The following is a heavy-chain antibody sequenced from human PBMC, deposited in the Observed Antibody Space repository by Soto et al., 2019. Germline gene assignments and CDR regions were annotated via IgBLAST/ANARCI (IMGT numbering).Heavy chain of an antibody. CDR1: GFSFSTYG. J-gene: IGHJ4*02. D-gene: IGHD6-19*01. Sequence: EVQLLESGGGLVQPGGSLRLSCAAPGFSFSTYGMNWVRQAPGKGLEWVSSLKKGGTYYADSVKGRFTISRDNSKNTLSLQMNSLTVEDTATYFCASLMAVAGPGWGRAFDHWGQGTLVAVSS. CDR3: ASLMAVAGPGWGRAFDH. V-gene: IGHV3-23*01. CDR2: LKKGGT.